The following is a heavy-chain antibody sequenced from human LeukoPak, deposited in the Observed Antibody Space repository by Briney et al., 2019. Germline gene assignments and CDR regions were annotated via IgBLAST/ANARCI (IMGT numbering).Heavy chain of an antibody. CDR3: ARALRVRGVMSGAFDI. CDR2: IGTAGDP. CDR1: GFTFSSYD. D-gene: IGHD3-10*01. Sequence: GGSLRLSCAASGFTFSSYDMHWVRQATGKGLEWVSAIGTAGDPYYPGSVKGRFTISRGNAKNSLYLQMNSLRAGDTAVYYCARALRVRGVMSGAFDIWGQGTMVTVSS. J-gene: IGHJ3*02. V-gene: IGHV3-13*05.